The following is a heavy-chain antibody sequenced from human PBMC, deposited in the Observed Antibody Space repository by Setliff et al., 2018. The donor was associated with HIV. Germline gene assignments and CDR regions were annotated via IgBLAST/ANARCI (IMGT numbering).Heavy chain of an antibody. J-gene: IGHJ3*02. CDR2: IKGDGSEK. D-gene: IGHD3-22*01. CDR1: GFNFSSYG. V-gene: IGHV3-7*03. Sequence: GGSLRLSCAASGFNFSSYGMHWVRQAPGKGLEWVANIKGDGSEKFYLDSVKGRFTISRDNAKNSLYLQMNSLRAEDTAVYYCARDRISRYYDSGAHAFDIWGQGTMVTVSS. CDR3: ARDRISRYYDSGAHAFDI.